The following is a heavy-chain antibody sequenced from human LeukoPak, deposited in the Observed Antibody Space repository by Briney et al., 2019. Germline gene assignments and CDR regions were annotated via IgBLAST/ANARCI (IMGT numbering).Heavy chain of an antibody. V-gene: IGHV1-69*13. J-gene: IGHJ6*02. CDR2: IIPIFGTA. Sequence: SVKVSCKASGYTFPSYFMHWVRQAPGQGLEWMGGIIPIFGTANYAQKFQGRVTITADESTSTAYMELSSLRSEDTAVYYCARAGGYYYGMDVWGQGTTVTVSS. CDR1: GYTFPSYF. D-gene: IGHD4-23*01. CDR3: ARAGGYYYGMDV.